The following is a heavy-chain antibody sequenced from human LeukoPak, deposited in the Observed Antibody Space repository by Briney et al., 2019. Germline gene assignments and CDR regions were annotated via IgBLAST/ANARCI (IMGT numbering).Heavy chain of an antibody. CDR3: ARDVCSSTSCYSDY. J-gene: IGHJ4*02. CDR2: IKQDGSEK. CDR1: GFTFSSYW. V-gene: IGHV3-7*01. Sequence: GGSLRLSCAASGFTFSSYWMSWVRQAPGKGLEWVANIKQDGSEKYYVDSVKGRFTISRDNAKNSLYLQMNSLRAEDTAVYSCARDVCSSTSCYSDYWGQGTLVTVSS. D-gene: IGHD2-2*01.